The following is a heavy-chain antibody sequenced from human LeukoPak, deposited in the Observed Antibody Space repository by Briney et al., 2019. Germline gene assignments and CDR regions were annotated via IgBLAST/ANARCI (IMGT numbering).Heavy chain of an antibody. CDR1: GGTFSSYT. Sequence: ASVKVSCKASGGTFSSYTISWVRQAPGQGLEWMGWISTYNGNPNYAQNFRDRVTMTTDTPTTTAYMELSSLTSDDTAMYYCARARTLHNWFDPWGQGTLVTVSS. CDR3: ARARTLHNWFDP. D-gene: IGHD1-14*01. CDR2: ISTYNGNP. V-gene: IGHV1-18*01. J-gene: IGHJ5*02.